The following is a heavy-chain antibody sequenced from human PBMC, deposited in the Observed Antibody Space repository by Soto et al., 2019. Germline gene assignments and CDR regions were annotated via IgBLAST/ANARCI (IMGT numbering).Heavy chain of an antibody. CDR2: IIVGSGNT. D-gene: IGHD3-22*01. V-gene: IGHV1-58*01. CDR1: GFTFTSSA. Sequence: ASVKVSCKASGFTFTSSAVQWVRQARGQRLEWIGWIIVGSGNTNYAQKFQERVTITRDMSTSTAYMELSSLRSEDTAVYYCAADPYYYDSSGYWGISYWGQGTLVTVSS. CDR3: AADPYYYDSSGYWGISY. J-gene: IGHJ4*02.